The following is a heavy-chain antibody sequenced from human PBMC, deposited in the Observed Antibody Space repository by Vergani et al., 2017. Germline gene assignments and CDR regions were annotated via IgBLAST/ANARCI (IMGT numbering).Heavy chain of an antibody. Sequence: EVQMVESGGGLVKPGGSLRLSCVASGFTFIMHAMSWVRQAPGKGLEWVSTLSASDRRTHYADSVKGRFIISRDNSKNTLHLQMNSLRADDTAVYYCTKGSRGYTGYFFDYWGQGTLATVSS. D-gene: IGHD5-12*01. CDR3: TKGSRGYTGYFFDY. J-gene: IGHJ4*02. V-gene: IGHV3-23*04. CDR2: LSASDRRT. CDR1: GFTFIMHA.